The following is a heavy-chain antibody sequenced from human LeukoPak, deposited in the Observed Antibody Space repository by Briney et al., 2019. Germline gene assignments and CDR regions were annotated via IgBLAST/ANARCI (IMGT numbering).Heavy chain of an antibody. CDR1: GGTFSSYA. CDR2: IIPIFGTA. V-gene: IGHV1-69*01. J-gene: IGHJ4*02. CDR3: ARVGWPPSKRGYSGYDYGGDY. D-gene: IGHD5-12*01. Sequence: SVKVSCKASGGTFSSYAISWVRQAPGQGLEWMGGIIPIFGTANYAQKFQGRVTITADESTSTAYMGLSSLRSEDTAVYYCARVGWPPSKRGYSGYDYGGDYWGQGTLVTVSS.